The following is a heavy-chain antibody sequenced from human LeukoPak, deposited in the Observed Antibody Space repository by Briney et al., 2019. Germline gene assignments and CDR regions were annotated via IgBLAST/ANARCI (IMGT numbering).Heavy chain of an antibody. Sequence: ASLKLSCAASGYTFTSYYMHWVRQAPGQGLEWVGIINTSGGSTSYAQKFKGRVTMIRDTSTSTVYMELSSLRSEDTAVYYCARDLGPKNGTPDYYYYGMDGWGQGTTVTVSS. D-gene: IGHD1-1*01. CDR3: ARDLGPKNGTPDYYYYGMDG. J-gene: IGHJ6*02. CDR2: INTSGGST. CDR1: GYTFTSYY. V-gene: IGHV1-46*01.